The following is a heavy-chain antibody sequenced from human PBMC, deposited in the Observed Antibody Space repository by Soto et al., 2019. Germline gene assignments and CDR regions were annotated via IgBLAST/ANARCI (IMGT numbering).Heavy chain of an antibody. J-gene: IGHJ4*02. CDR2: IYYSGST. V-gene: IGHV4-39*01. D-gene: IGHD4-17*01. CDR3: ARQEITVTIDY. CDR1: GGSISSSSYY. Sequence: NPSETLSLTCTVSGGSISSSSYYWGWIRQPPGKGLEWIGSIYYSGSTYYNPSLKSRVTISVDTSKNQFSLKLSSVTAADTAVYYCARQEITVTIDYWGQGTLVTVSS.